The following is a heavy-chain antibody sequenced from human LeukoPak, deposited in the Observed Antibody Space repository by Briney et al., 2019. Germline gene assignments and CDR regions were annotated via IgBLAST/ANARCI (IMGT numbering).Heavy chain of an antibody. D-gene: IGHD2-15*01. CDR2: IYPGDSDT. Sequence: GESLKISCKGSGYSFTTYWIAWVRQMPGKGLEWMGVIYPGDSDTRYSPSFQGQVTISADKSISTAYLQWSSLKASDTAIYYCARALVGAATPSYWGQGTLVTVSS. CDR1: GYSFTTYW. J-gene: IGHJ4*02. V-gene: IGHV5-51*01. CDR3: ARALVGAATPSY.